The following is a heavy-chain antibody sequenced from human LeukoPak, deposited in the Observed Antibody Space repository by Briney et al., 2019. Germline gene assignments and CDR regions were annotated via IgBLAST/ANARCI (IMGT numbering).Heavy chain of an antibody. D-gene: IGHD6-19*01. CDR3: ASNKGQWLFSD. V-gene: IGHV4-59*08. J-gene: IGHJ4*02. CDR2: IYYSGST. CDR1: GGSISNYY. Sequence: SETLSLTCTVSGGSISNYYWNWIRQPPGKGLEWIGNIYYSGSTNYNPSLKSRDTISVDTSKNQFSLRLSSVTAADTAVYYCASNKGQWLFSDWGQGTLVTVSS.